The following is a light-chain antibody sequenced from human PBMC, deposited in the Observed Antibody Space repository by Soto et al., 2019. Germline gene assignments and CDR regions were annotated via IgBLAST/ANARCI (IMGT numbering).Light chain of an antibody. Sequence: IHMTQSPSSVSAAIGDRVTITCRASQDVGTLVAWYQQQPGKRPKLLIYGASGVPTGVPSRFSGSGSGSDFTRCVSSLHAEDNATDFCLQDDSFLLTFGGGTNV. CDR1: QDVGTL. CDR2: GAS. CDR3: LQDDSFLLT. J-gene: IGKJ4*01. V-gene: IGKV1-12*01.